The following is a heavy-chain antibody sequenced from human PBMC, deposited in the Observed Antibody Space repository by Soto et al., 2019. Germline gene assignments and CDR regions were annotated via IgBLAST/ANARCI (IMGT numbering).Heavy chain of an antibody. V-gene: IGHV4-59*08. CDR2: IYYSGST. J-gene: IGHJ6*03. Sequence: SETLSLTCTVSGGSISSYYWSWIRQPPGKGLEWIGDIYYSGSTNYNPSLKSRVTISVDTSKNQFSPKLSSVTAADTAVYYCARQGWGNYYYCMDVWGKGTTVTVSS. D-gene: IGHD6-19*01. CDR3: ARQGWGNYYYCMDV. CDR1: GGSISSYY.